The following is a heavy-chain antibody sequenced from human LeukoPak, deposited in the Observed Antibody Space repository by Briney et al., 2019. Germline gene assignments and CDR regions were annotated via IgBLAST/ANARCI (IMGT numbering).Heavy chain of an antibody. CDR3: AREGYRSTWYFDY. V-gene: IGHV4-4*07. J-gene: IGHJ4*02. Sequence: SETLSLTCTVSGGSISSYYWSWIRQPAGEGLEWIGRIYSRGDTYYNPSLNSRVTMSVDTSKNQFSLSLNSVTAADTAVYYCAREGYRSTWYFDYWGQGTLVTVSS. CDR1: GGSISSYY. CDR2: IYSRGDT. D-gene: IGHD6-13*01.